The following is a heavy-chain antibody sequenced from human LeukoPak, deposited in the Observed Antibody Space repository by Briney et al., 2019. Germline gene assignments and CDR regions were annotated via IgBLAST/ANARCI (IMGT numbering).Heavy chain of an antibody. D-gene: IGHD6-19*01. CDR3: ATTRYSSGWYYYYMDV. Sequence: SETLSLICTVSGGSISSYYWSWIRQPPGKGLEWIGYIYYSAGTNYNPSLKSRVTISVDTSKNQSSLKLSSVTAADTAVYYCATTRYSSGWYYYYMDVWGKGTTVTISS. CDR2: IYYSAGT. V-gene: IGHV4-59*12. CDR1: GGSISSYY. J-gene: IGHJ6*03.